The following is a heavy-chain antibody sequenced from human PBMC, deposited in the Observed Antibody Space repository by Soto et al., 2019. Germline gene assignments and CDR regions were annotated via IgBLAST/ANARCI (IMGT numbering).Heavy chain of an antibody. J-gene: IGHJ4*02. CDR1: GGSISSSNW. CDR2: IYHSGST. V-gene: IGHV4-4*02. D-gene: IGHD6-13*01. Sequence: SXTLSLTCAVSGGSISSSNWWSWVRHPPGKGLEWIGEIYHSGSTNYNPSLKSRVTISVDKSKNQFSLKLSSVTAADTAVYYCARAAMGGSSWPFDYWGQGTLVTVSS. CDR3: ARAAMGGSSWPFDY.